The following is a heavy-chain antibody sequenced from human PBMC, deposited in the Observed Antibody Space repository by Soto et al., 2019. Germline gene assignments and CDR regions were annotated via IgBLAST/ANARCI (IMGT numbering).Heavy chain of an antibody. CDR2: ISTENGNT. D-gene: IGHD3-22*01. Sequence: GASVKVSCKASGHTFINNAITWVRQAPGQGLEWMGWISTENGNTNYAQNLQGRVILTRDRSTNTAYMELRSLRPEDTATYYCARDSSSGTFDNWGQGALVTVSS. V-gene: IGHV1-18*04. CDR1: GHTFINNA. J-gene: IGHJ4*02. CDR3: ARDSSSGTFDN.